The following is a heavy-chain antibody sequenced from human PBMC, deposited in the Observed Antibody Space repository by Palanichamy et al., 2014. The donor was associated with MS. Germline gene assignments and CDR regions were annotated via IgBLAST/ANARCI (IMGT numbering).Heavy chain of an antibody. Sequence: QVQLEQSGGEVKKPGASVKVSCKASGYTFTSYGITWVRQAPWDKGLSGWGGSALTMGNTNCAQKFQGRVTMTTDTSTSTVYMELRSLRSDDTAVYYCARGGLTTLNGLDVWGQGTTVTASS. CDR3: ARGGLTTLNGLDV. CDR2: SALTMGNT. CDR1: GYTFTSYG. V-gene: IGHV1-18*01. J-gene: IGHJ6*02. D-gene: IGHD1-1*01.